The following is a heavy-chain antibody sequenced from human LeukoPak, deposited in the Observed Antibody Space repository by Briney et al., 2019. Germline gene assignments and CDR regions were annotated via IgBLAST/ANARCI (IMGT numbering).Heavy chain of an antibody. CDR3: AREYSSSWYEIDY. J-gene: IGHJ4*02. Sequence: PSETLSLTCAVYGGSFSGYYWSWIRQPPGKGLEWIGEINHSGSTNYNPSLKSRVTISVDTSKNQFSLKLSSVIAADTAVYYCAREYSSSWYEIDYWGQGTLVTVSS. CDR1: GGSFSGYY. CDR2: INHSGST. D-gene: IGHD6-13*01. V-gene: IGHV4-34*01.